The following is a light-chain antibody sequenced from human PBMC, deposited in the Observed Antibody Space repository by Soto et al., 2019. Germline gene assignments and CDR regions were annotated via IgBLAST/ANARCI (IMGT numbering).Light chain of an antibody. CDR3: QQYNSYWM. CDR2: DAS. J-gene: IGKJ1*01. V-gene: IGKV1-5*01. Sequence: DFQMTQSPSTLSASVGDRVTITCRASQSLSSWLAWYQQKPGKAPKVLIYDASNLESGVPSRFSGSGSGTEFTLTISSLQPDDFATYYCQQYNSYWMFGQGTKVDIK. CDR1: QSLSSW.